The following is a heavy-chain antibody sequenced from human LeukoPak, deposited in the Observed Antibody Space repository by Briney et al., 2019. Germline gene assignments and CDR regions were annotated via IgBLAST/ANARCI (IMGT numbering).Heavy chain of an antibody. V-gene: IGHV3-7*01. J-gene: IGHJ3*02. D-gene: IGHD3-3*01. Sequence: PGGSLRLSCVASGFTFNSYWMNWVRQAPGKGLEWVANIEQDGSEKYYVDSVKGRFTISRDNAKNSLYLQMNSLRAEDTAMYYCAKPITISGATDAFDIWGQGTMVTVAS. CDR1: GFTFNSYW. CDR2: IEQDGSEK. CDR3: AKPITISGATDAFDI.